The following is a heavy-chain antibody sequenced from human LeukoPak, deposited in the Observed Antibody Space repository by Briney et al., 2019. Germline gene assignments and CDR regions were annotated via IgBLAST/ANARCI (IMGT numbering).Heavy chain of an antibody. V-gene: IGHV3-30*02. D-gene: IGHD1-1*01. Sequence: PGGSLRLSRAASGFTFSNSAMHWVRQAPGKGLAWVAFIGHEGSNIFYADSVKGRFTISRDNSKNTLYLQMNSLRAEDTAVYYCAKDGHWTSDYWGQGTLVTVSS. CDR1: GFTFSNSA. CDR3: AKDGHWTSDY. CDR2: IGHEGSNI. J-gene: IGHJ4*02.